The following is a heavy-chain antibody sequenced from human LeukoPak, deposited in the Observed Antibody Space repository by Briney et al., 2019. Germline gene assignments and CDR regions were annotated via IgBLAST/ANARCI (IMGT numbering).Heavy chain of an antibody. J-gene: IGHJ4*02. V-gene: IGHV3-30*02. Sequence: PGGSLRLSCAASGFTFSNYGMQWVRQAPGKGLEWVAVIWYDGSNKYYADSVKGRFTISRDNSKNTLYLQMNSLRAEDTAVYYCAKLGRDDSSGYYYDPFDYWGQGTLVTVSS. CDR2: IWYDGSNK. CDR3: AKLGRDDSSGYYYDPFDY. CDR1: GFTFSNYG. D-gene: IGHD3-22*01.